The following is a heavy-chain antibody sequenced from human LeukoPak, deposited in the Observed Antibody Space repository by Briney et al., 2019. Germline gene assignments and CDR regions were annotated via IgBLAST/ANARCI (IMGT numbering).Heavy chain of an antibody. J-gene: IGHJ5*02. Sequence: ASVKVSCKASGYTFTSYGISWVRQAPGQGLEWMGWISAYNGNTNYAQKLQGRVTMTTDTSTSTAYMELRGLRSDDTAVYYCARVAGYSYAQYNWFDPWGQGTLVTVSS. CDR2: ISAYNGNT. D-gene: IGHD5-18*01. CDR3: ARVAGYSYAQYNWFDP. CDR1: GYTFTSYG. V-gene: IGHV1-18*01.